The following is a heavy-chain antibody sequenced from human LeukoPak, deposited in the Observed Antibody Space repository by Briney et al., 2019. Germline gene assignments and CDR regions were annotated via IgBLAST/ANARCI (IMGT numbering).Heavy chain of an antibody. V-gene: IGHV3-53*01. Sequence: RGSLRLSCAASGFIVSSCYMYWVRQAPGKGLEWVSVIYRGGATYYADSVKGRFTLSRDNSKNTLYLQMNSLRVEDTAVYYCAREGMHDSSGYYPIGGSYYFDHWGQGTLVTVSS. J-gene: IGHJ4*02. CDR3: AREGMHDSSGYYPIGGSYYFDH. CDR2: IYRGGAT. D-gene: IGHD3-22*01. CDR1: GFIVSSCY.